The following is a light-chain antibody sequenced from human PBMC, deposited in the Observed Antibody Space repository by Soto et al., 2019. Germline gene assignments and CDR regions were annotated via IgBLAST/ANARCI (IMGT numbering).Light chain of an antibody. CDR2: EVT. J-gene: IGLJ1*01. CDR3: SSYAGRTLYV. V-gene: IGLV2-8*01. Sequence: QSVLTQPPSASGSPGQSVTISCTGTSSDVGGYDYVSWYQQRPGKAPKLLIHEVTKRPSGVPDRFSGSKSGNTASLTVSGLQAEDEADYYCSSYAGRTLYVVGTGTKVTAL. CDR1: SSDVGGYDY.